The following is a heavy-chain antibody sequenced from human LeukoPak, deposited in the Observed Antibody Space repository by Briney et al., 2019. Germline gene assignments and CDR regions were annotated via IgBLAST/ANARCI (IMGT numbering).Heavy chain of an antibody. CDR2: IIGSGGST. CDR1: GFTFSSYA. Sequence: GGSLRLSCAASGFTFSSYAMSWVRQAPGKGLVWVLAIIGSGGSTYYADSVKGRFTISRDNSKNTLYLQMNSLRAEDMAVYYCAKWDDFWSGYNAFDIWGQGTMVTVSS. CDR3: AKWDDFWSGYNAFDI. V-gene: IGHV3-23*01. J-gene: IGHJ3*02. D-gene: IGHD3-3*01.